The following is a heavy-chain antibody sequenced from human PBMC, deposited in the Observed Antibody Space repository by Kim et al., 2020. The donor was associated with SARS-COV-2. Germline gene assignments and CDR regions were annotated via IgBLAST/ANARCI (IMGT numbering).Heavy chain of an antibody. CDR2: IYYSGST. V-gene: IGHV4-59*13. D-gene: IGHD6-6*01. CDR1: GGSISSYY. Sequence: SETRSLTCTVSGGSISSYYWSWIRQPPGKGLEWIGYIYYSGSTNYNPSLKSRVTISVDTSKNQFSLKLSSVTTADTAVYYCARGTAFEYIVLDVWGQGTTVTVS. J-gene: IGHJ6*02. CDR3: ARGTAFEYIVLDV.